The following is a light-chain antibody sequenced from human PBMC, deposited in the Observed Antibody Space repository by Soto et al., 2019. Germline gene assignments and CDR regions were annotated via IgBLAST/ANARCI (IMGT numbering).Light chain of an antibody. Sequence: EIVLTQSPCALSLSPGERATLSCRASQSVSSTYLAWYQQKPGHSPRLLIYGASSRATGTPYRFSGSGSGTDSAVNISRLEHADFAVYLCQQCGISSRKVGQGTKVDIK. J-gene: IGKJ1*01. V-gene: IGKV3-20*01. CDR1: QSVSSTY. CDR2: GAS. CDR3: QQCGISSRK.